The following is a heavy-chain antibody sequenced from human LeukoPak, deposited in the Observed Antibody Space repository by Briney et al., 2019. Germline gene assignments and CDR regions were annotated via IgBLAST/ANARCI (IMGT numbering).Heavy chain of an antibody. V-gene: IGHV1-46*01. Sequence: ASVKVSCKASGYTFTSYYMHWVRQAPGQGLEWVGIINPSGGSTSYAQKFQGRVTMTRDTSTSTVYMELSSLRSEDTAVYYCARDRGYSSGYYYHYYYYGMDVWGQGTTVTVSS. CDR1: GYTFTSYY. CDR2: INPSGGST. J-gene: IGHJ6*02. D-gene: IGHD3-22*01. CDR3: ARDRGYSSGYYYHYYYYGMDV.